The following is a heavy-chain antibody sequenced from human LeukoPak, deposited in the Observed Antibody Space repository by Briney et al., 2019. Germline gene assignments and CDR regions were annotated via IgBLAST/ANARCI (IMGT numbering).Heavy chain of an antibody. D-gene: IGHD6-6*01. Sequence: PGGSLRLSCAASGFIFSSCWMSWVRQSPGKGLEWVANIKPDGSEKYYVDSVKGRFTISRDNPKNSLSLQMNSLRAEDTAVYYCARIGYSSSSLDYWGQGTLVTASS. CDR3: ARIGYSSSSLDY. CDR1: GFIFSSCW. J-gene: IGHJ4*02. V-gene: IGHV3-7*01. CDR2: IKPDGSEK.